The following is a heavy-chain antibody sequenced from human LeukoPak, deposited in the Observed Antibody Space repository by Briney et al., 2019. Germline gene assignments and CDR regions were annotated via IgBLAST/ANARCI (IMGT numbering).Heavy chain of an antibody. CDR2: IYCSGST. V-gene: IGHV4-39*01. CDR1: GGSISSSSYY. J-gene: IGHJ4*02. CDR3: ARLLAAAVSD. D-gene: IGHD6-13*01. Sequence: SETLSLTCTVSGGSISSSSYYWGWIRQPPGKGLEWIGSIYCSGSTYYNPSLKSRVTISVDTSKNQFSLKLSSVTAADTAVYYCARLLAAAVSDWGQGTLVTVSS.